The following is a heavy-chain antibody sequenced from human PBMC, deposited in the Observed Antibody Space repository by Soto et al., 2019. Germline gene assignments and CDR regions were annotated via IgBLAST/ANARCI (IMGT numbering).Heavy chain of an antibody. CDR1: GFTFSSYG. J-gene: IGHJ6*02. CDR2: IWYDGSNK. Sequence: PGGSLRLSCAASGFTFSSYGMHWVRQAPGKGLEWVAVIWYDGSNKYYADSVKGRFTISRDNSKNTLYLQMNSLRAEDTAVYYCARDHYYDSSGTYYYYGMDVWGQGTTVTVSS. D-gene: IGHD3-22*01. V-gene: IGHV3-33*01. CDR3: ARDHYYDSSGTYYYYGMDV.